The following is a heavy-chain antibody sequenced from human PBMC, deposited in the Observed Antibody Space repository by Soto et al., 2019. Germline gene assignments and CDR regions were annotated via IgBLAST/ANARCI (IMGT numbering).Heavy chain of an antibody. CDR1: GFTFSSYG. V-gene: IGHV3-33*01. D-gene: IGHD2-2*01. J-gene: IGHJ3*02. CDR3: ARDSHVLRDVVVPAAIGEWSNDAFDT. Sequence: QVQLVESGGGVVQPGRSLRLSCAASGFTFSSYGMQWVRQAAGKGLEWVAVIWYDGSNKYYADSVKGRFTISRDNSKNTLYLQSNSLRAEDTAVYYCARDSHVLRDVVVPAAIGEWSNDAFDTWGQGTMVTVSS. CDR2: IWYDGSNK.